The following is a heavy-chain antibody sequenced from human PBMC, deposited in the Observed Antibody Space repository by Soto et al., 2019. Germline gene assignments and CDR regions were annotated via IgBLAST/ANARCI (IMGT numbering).Heavy chain of an antibody. V-gene: IGHV1-24*01. D-gene: IGHD1-26*01. CDR2: FDPEDGET. Sequence: ASVKVSCKVSGYTLTELSMHWVRQAPGKGLEWMGGFDPEDGETIYAQKFQGRVTMTEDTSTDTAYMELSSLRSEDTAVYYCATEPPPGSSPYYYYGMDVWGQGTTVTVSS. CDR1: GYTLTELS. J-gene: IGHJ6*02. CDR3: ATEPPPGSSPYYYYGMDV.